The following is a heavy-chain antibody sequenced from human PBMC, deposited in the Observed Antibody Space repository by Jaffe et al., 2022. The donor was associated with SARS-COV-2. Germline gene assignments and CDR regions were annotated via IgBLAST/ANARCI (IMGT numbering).Heavy chain of an antibody. Sequence: EVQLVESGGGLVQPGRSLRLSCAASGFTFDDYAMHWVRQAPGKGLEWVSGISWNSGSIGYADSVKGRFTISRDNAKNSLYLQMNSLRAEDTALYYCAKVAGSGSYYTPWFDYWGQGTLVIVSS. V-gene: IGHV3-9*01. D-gene: IGHD3-10*01. CDR2: ISWNSGSI. CDR1: GFTFDDYA. CDR3: AKVAGSGSYYTPWFDY. J-gene: IGHJ4*02.